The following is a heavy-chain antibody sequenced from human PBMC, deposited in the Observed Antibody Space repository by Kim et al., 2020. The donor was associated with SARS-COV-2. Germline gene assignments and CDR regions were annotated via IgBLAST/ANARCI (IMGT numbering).Heavy chain of an antibody. D-gene: IGHD4-4*01. CDR1: GASISNFY. Sequence: SETLSLTCTVSGASISNFYWTWVRQPPGKGLEWIGHISYSGSTNYNPSLRSRLTMSVDTSKNQFSLKLNSLTATDTPVYYCANSKTTTFDYWGQGFLVT. CDR3: ANSKTTTFDY. CDR2: ISYSGST. J-gene: IGHJ4*02. V-gene: IGHV4-59*08.